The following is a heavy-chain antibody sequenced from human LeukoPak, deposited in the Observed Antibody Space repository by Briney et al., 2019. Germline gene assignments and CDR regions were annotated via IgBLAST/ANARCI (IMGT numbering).Heavy chain of an antibody. V-gene: IGHV3-9*01. J-gene: IGHJ3*01. CDR2: ISWNSANR. CDR3: AKARTVFTDAFDV. CDR1: GFTFDDYV. Sequence: GGSLRLSCAASGFTFDDYVMHWVRQAPGKGLEWVSGISWNSANRDCADSVRGRFTISRDNAKNSLYLQMSSLTPEDTAFYYCAKARTVFTDAFDVWGQGTMVTVSS. D-gene: IGHD1-14*01.